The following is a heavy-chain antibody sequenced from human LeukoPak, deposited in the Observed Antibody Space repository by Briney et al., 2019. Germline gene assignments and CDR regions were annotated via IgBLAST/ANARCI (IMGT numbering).Heavy chain of an antibody. D-gene: IGHD2-21*02. V-gene: IGHV4-59*01. CDR2: IYYSGST. J-gene: IGHJ6*03. Sequence: SETLSLTCTVSGGSISSYYWSWIRQPPGKGLEWIGYIYYSGSTNYNPSLKSRVTISVDTSKNQFSLKLSSVTAADTAVYYCARADCYGFTAGFYMDVWGKGTTVTVSS. CDR3: ARADCYGFTAGFYMDV. CDR1: GGSISSYY.